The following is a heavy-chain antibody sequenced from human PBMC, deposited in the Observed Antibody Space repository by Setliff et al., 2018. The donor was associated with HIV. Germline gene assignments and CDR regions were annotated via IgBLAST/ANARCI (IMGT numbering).Heavy chain of an antibody. CDR1: GYSISSGHY. V-gene: IGHV4-38-2*01. CDR3: AIPRSLLVWYDAFDI. J-gene: IGHJ3*02. Sequence: KPSETLSLTCAVSGYSISSGHYWGWIRQPPGKGLEWSGSIYHSGTTYDNPSLKSRVTISVDTSKNQFSLKLSSVTAADTAVYYCAIPRSLLVWYDAFDIWGQGTMVTVSS. D-gene: IGHD3-16*01. CDR2: IYHSGTT.